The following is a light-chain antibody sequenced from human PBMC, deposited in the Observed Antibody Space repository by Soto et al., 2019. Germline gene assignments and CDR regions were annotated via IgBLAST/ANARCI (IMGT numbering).Light chain of an antibody. V-gene: IGKV1-5*01. CDR1: QSISRW. CDR3: QQYNSYWT. J-gene: IGKJ1*01. CDR2: DAS. Sequence: DIQMTQSPSTVSASIGDRVTITIRTSQSISRWLAGYQQKPGKAPKLLIYDASSLESGVPSRFSGSGSGTEFTLTISSLQPDDFATYYCQQYNSYWTFGQGTKV.